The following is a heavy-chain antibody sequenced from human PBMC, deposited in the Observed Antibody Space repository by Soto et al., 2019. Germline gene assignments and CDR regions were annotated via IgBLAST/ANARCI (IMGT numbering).Heavy chain of an antibody. V-gene: IGHV3-7*03. J-gene: IGHJ6*02. CDR2: IKEDGSEK. CDR3: TRMRFGMDV. Sequence: EVQLVESGGGLVQPGESLRLSCAASGFTFSNSWMSWVRQAPGKGLEWVANIKEDGSEKDYVDPVKGRFTITRDNAKNSLYLQMNNLRAEDTAVYFCTRMRFGMDVWGQGTTVTVSS. CDR1: GFTFSNSW.